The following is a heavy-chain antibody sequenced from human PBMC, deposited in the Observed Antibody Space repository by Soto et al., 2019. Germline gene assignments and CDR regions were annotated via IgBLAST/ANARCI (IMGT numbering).Heavy chain of an antibody. CDR3: ARAGTSMVQLDY. J-gene: IGHJ4*02. CDR1: GGSISSFF. Sequence: QVQLQESGPGLVKPSETLSLTCTVSGGSISSFFWSWIRQPPGKGLEWIGYIYYSGTTNYNPSLKSRVTISVDTSKNQFSLKLTSVTAADTAVYYCARAGTSMVQLDYWGQGTLVTVSS. D-gene: IGHD5-18*01. V-gene: IGHV4-59*01. CDR2: IYYSGTT.